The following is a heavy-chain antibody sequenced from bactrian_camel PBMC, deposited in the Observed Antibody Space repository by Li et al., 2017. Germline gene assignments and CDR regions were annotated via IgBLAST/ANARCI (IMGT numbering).Heavy chain of an antibody. V-gene: IGHV3S1*01. J-gene: IGHJ6*01. Sequence: HVQLVESGGGLVQPGGSLRLSCAASGFTFKSYPLTWVRQAPGKGLEWVSSIDKSGDSSNYADSVKGRFTVSGDNAKNTMYLQLDSLKPEDTAMYYCAKEGDMWHPFGSWGQGTQVTVS. CDR1: GFTFKSYP. D-gene: IGHD7*01. CDR2: IDKSGDSS. CDR3: AKEGDMWHPFGS.